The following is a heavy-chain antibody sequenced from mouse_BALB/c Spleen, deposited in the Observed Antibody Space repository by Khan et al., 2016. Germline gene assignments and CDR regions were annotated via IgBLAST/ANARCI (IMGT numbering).Heavy chain of an antibody. V-gene: IGHV1-80*01. Sequence: QVQLKQSGAELVRPGSSVKISCKASGYAFSSYWMNWVKQRPGQGLEWIGQIYPGDGDTNYNGKFKGKATLTVDKSSSTAYMQLSRLTSEDAAVYFCVRDGEGDYWGQGTSRTVSS. CDR2: IYPGDGDT. CDR3: VRDGEGDY. CDR1: GYAFSSYW. J-gene: IGHJ2*03.